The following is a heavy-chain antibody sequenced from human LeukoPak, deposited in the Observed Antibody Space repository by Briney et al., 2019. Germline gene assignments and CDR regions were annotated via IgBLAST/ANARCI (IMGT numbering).Heavy chain of an antibody. CDR1: GFTLSSYS. D-gene: IGHD6-6*01. CDR2: ISSSSSYI. Sequence: GGSLRLSCAASGFTLSSYSMNWVRQAPGKGLEWVSSISSSSSYIYYADSVKGRFTISRDNAKNSLYLQMNSLRAEDTAVYYCARGGISSSSVNYYYMDVWGKGTTVTVSS. V-gene: IGHV3-21*01. J-gene: IGHJ6*03. CDR3: ARGGISSSSVNYYYMDV.